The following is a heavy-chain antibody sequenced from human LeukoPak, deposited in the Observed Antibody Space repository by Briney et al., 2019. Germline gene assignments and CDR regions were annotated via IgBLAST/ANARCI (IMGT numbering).Heavy chain of an antibody. V-gene: IGHV3-48*03. J-gene: IGHJ4*02. CDR2: ISGSGTTM. CDR1: GFTFSSYE. Sequence: PAGSLTLSCVASGFTFSSYEMNWLRQSPGKGLEWVSYISGSGTTMYYADSVKGRFTISRDNAKNPLYLRMNSLRAEDTAIYYCARSVQWLPYWGQGTLVTVSS. CDR3: ARSVQWLPY. D-gene: IGHD6-19*01.